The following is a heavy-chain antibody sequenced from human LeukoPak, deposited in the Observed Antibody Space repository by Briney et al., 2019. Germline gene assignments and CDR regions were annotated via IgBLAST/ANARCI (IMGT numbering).Heavy chain of an antibody. J-gene: IGHJ3*02. CDR3: ARDGRAVNPFNALDI. CDR1: GFTFINYG. V-gene: IGHV3-33*01. D-gene: IGHD4-17*01. CDR2: IWYDGTDK. Sequence: GGSLRLSCAASGFTFINYGIHWVRQAPGKGLEWVAVIWYDGTDKYYADSVKGRFTISRDNSKNTLYLQMNSLRGEDTAVYYCARDGRAVNPFNALDIWGQGTVVTVSS.